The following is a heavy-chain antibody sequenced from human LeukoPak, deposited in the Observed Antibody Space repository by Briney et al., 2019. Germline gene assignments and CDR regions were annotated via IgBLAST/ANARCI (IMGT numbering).Heavy chain of an antibody. J-gene: IGHJ4*02. CDR1: GGSFSGYY. V-gene: IGHV4-34*01. Sequence: PETLSLTCAVYGGSFSGYYWSWIRQPPGKGLEWIGEINHSGSTNYNPSLKSRVTISVDTSKNQFSLKLSSVTAADAAVYYCASRTFEVEWLWGQGTLVTASS. CDR2: INHSGST. D-gene: IGHD3-3*01. CDR3: ASRTFEVEWL.